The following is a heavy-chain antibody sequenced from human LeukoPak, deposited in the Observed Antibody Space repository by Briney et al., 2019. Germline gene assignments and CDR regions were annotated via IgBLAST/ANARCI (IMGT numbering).Heavy chain of an antibody. CDR2: INPDSGAT. CDR3: ARGPHYYGSGSLDGGGDY. CDR1: GYTFTGYY. V-gene: IGHV1-2*06. J-gene: IGHJ4*02. D-gene: IGHD3-10*01. Sequence: ASVKVSCKASGYTFTGYYMHWVRQAPGQGLEWMGRINPDSGATDYAQKFQGRVTMTRDTSINTAYMELSRLRSDDTAVYYCARGPHYYGSGSLDGGGDYWGQGTLVTVSS.